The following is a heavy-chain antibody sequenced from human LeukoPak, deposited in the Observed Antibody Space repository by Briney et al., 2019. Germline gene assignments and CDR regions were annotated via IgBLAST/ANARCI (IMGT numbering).Heavy chain of an antibody. D-gene: IGHD1-26*01. Sequence: GGSLRLSCAASGFTFGSYSMNWVRQAPGKGLEWVSSISSSSSYIYYADSVKGRFTISRDNAKNSLYLQMNSLRAEDTAVYYCARGSEYSGTPGAFDIWGQGTMVTVSS. J-gene: IGHJ3*02. CDR3: ARGSEYSGTPGAFDI. CDR1: GFTFGSYS. V-gene: IGHV3-21*01. CDR2: ISSSSSYI.